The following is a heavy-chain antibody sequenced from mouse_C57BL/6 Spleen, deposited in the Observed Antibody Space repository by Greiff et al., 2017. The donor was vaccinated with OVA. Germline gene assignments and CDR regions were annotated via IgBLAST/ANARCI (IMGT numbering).Heavy chain of an antibody. CDR1: GFSLTSYG. D-gene: IGHD1-1*01. Sequence: VQRVESGPGLVQPSQSLSITCTVSGFSLTSYGVHWVRQSPGKGLEWLGVIWSGGSTDYNAAFISRLSISKDNSKSQVFFKMNSLQADDTAIYYCARRGGITTGYYYAMDYWGQGTSVTVSS. CDR2: IWSGGST. J-gene: IGHJ4*01. CDR3: ARRGGITTGYYYAMDY. V-gene: IGHV2-2*01.